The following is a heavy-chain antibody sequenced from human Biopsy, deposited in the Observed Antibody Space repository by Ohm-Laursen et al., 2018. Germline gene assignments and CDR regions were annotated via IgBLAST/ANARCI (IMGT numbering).Heavy chain of an antibody. CDR3: ARDRDRRGWFDP. D-gene: IGHD1-14*01. V-gene: IGHV4-34*01. Sequence: PGTLSLTCTVYGESFNGYYWSWIRQTPGKGLEWIGETNHSGRTNYNPSLKGRVTISVDTSKNQFSLRVSSVTAADTAVYYCARDRDRRGWFDPWGQGTLVTVSS. CDR2: TNHSGRT. J-gene: IGHJ5*02. CDR1: GESFNGYY.